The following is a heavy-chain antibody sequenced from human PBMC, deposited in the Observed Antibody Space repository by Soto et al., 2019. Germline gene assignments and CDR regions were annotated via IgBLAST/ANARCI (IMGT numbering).Heavy chain of an antibody. CDR2: ISYDASDK. CDR3: ARPFSSGWYGDFDY. J-gene: IGHJ4*02. CDR1: GFAFSSYA. D-gene: IGHD6-19*01. V-gene: IGHV3-30-3*01. Sequence: SLRLSCAASGFAFSSYAMHWVRRAPGKGLEWVAVISYDASDKYYADSVKGRFTISRDNSKKTLSLQMSSLRAEDTAVYYCARPFSSGWYGDFDYWGQGTLVTVSS.